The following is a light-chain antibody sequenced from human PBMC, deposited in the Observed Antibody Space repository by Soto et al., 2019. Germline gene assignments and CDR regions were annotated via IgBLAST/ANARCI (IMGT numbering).Light chain of an antibody. CDR1: QSVSSN. CDR2: GAS. CDR3: QQYNNGRALT. Sequence: IALTHYPLTLSFSPGARATLSFSSSQSVSSNLAWYQQKPGQAPRLLIYGASTRATGIPARFSGSGSGTEFTLTISNLQSEDFAVYYCQQYNNGRALTFGGGTKVDIK. J-gene: IGKJ4*01. V-gene: IGKV3-15*01.